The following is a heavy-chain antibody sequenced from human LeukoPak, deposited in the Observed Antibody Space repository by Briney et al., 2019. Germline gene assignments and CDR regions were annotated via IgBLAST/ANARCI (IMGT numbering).Heavy chain of an antibody. CDR3: ARGQLGPTSAPFDS. Sequence: ASVKVSCKASGYTFTSYYMHWVRQTPGQAFEYMGIVNPAGGSTSYHHNFQGRVTMTREAPTTTIYMELRNLTSDDTAVYYCARGQLGPTSAPFDSWGQGTLVTVSS. D-gene: IGHD6-13*01. J-gene: IGHJ4*02. CDR1: GYTFTSYY. V-gene: IGHV1-46*01. CDR2: VNPAGGST.